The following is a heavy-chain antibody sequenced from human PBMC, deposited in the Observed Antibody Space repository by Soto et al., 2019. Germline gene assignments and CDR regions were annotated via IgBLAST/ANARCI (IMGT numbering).Heavy chain of an antibody. CDR3: ARAIKRWEVHYYFDY. Sequence: QVVLLQSGAEVKEPGSSVRVSCEVSGSTFNNFAFSWVRQAPGHGPEWMGGIVVISNTADYSQRFQDRVTITADTSTNTLYMELRSLTFEDTAVYYCARAIKRWEVHYYFDYWGQGTLVTVSS. CDR2: IVVISNTA. J-gene: IGHJ4*02. V-gene: IGHV1-69*06. CDR1: GSTFNNFA. D-gene: IGHD1-26*01.